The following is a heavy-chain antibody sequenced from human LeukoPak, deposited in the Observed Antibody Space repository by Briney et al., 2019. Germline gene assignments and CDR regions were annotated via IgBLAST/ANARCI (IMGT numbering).Heavy chain of an antibody. D-gene: IGHD2-8*01. CDR1: GGSFSGYY. Sequence: SETLSLTCAVYGGSFSGYYWGWIRQPSGKGLEWIGEINHSGSTNYYPSLKSRVTMSVDTSKNQFSLKLSSVTAADTAVYYCARGVLMVYANSYGYGRRYNWFDPWGQGTLVTVSS. V-gene: IGHV4-34*01. J-gene: IGHJ5*02. CDR3: ARGVLMVYANSYGYGRRYNWFDP. CDR2: INHSGST.